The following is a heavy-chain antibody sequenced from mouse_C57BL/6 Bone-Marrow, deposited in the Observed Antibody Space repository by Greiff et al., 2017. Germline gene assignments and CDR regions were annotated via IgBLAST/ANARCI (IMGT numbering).Heavy chain of an antibody. V-gene: IGHV1-81*01. Sequence: VKVVESGAELARPGASVKLSCKASGYTFTSYGISWVKQRTGQGLEWIGEIYPRSGNTYYNEKFKGKATLTADKSSSTAYMELRSLTSEDSAVYFCARNYYGSSPWFAYWGQGTLVTVSA. J-gene: IGHJ3*01. CDR3: ARNYYGSSPWFAY. CDR2: IYPRSGNT. CDR1: GYTFTSYG. D-gene: IGHD1-1*01.